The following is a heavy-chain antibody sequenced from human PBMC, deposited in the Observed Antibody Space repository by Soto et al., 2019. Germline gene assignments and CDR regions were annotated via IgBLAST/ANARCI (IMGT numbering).Heavy chain of an antibody. D-gene: IGHD2-15*01. J-gene: IGHJ4*02. V-gene: IGHV3-7*01. CDR3: ARDVGPFRGGSCNTVLDY. CDR1: GFTFSRNY. Sequence: EVQLVESGGGLVQPGGSLRLSCATSGFTFSRNYMSWVRQAPGKGLEWVAHIKEDGSEKYYVDSVKGRFTISRDNAENSLFLQMNSLRVEDTAVYYCARDVGPFRGGSCNTVLDYWGQGTLVTVSS. CDR2: IKEDGSEK.